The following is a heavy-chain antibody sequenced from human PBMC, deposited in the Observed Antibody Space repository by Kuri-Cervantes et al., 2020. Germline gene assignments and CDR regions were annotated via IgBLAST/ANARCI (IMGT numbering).Heavy chain of an antibody. J-gene: IGHJ5*02. D-gene: IGHD1-26*01. CDR1: GYTFTGYY. Sequence: ASVKVSCKASGYTFTGYYMHWVRQAPGQGLEWMGWINPNSGGTNYAQRFQGRVTMTRDTSISTAYMELSRLRSDDTAVYYCARDAKYSGSYWFDPWGQGTLVTVSP. V-gene: IGHV1-2*02. CDR2: INPNSGGT. CDR3: ARDAKYSGSYWFDP.